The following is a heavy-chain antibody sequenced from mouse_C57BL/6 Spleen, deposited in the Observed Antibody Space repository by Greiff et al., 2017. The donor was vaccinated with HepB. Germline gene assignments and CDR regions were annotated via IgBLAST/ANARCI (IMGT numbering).Heavy chain of an antibody. CDR2: IDPSDSET. CDR1: GYTFTSYW. CDR3: ARENYDLPLFDY. J-gene: IGHJ2*01. D-gene: IGHD2-4*01. V-gene: IGHV1-52*01. Sequence: QVQLQQPGAELVRPGSSVKLSCKASGYTFTSYWMHWVKQRPIQGLEWIGNIDPSDSETHYNQKFKDKATLTVDKSSSTAYMQLSSLTSEDSAVYYGARENYDLPLFDYWGQGTTLTVSS.